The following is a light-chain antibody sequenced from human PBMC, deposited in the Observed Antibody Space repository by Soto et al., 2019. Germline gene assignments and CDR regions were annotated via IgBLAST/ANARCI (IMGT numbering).Light chain of an antibody. V-gene: IGLV2-14*03. Sequence: QSALTQPASVSGSLGQSITISCTGTSSDVGGYNHVSWYQRHPGKAPKLMIYNVSQRPSGVSLRFSGSKSGNTASLRISGLQTDDEDDDYCSSYGTNSPYVLFGGGTKLTVL. CDR3: SSYGTNSPYVL. CDR2: NVS. CDR1: SSDVGGYNH. J-gene: IGLJ2*01.